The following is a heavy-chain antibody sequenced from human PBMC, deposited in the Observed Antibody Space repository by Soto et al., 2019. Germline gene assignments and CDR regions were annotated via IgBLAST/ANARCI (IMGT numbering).Heavy chain of an antibody. D-gene: IGHD6-19*01. J-gene: IGHJ5*02. V-gene: IGHV1-69*06. CDR3: ARALSLSIAVAGRGWFDP. CDR1: GGTFSSYA. CDR2: IIPIFGTA. Sequence: QVQLVQSGAEVKKPGSSVKVSCKASGGTFSSYAISWVRQAPGQGLEWMGGIIPIFGTANYAQKFQGRVTITADKSTSTAYMELSSLRSEDTAVYYCARALSLSIAVAGRGWFDPWGQGTLVTVSS.